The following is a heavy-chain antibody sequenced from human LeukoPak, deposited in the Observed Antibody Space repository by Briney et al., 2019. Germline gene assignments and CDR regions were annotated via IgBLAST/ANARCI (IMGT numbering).Heavy chain of an antibody. Sequence: SETLSLTCTVSGGSVSFYYWSWIRQPPGKGLEWIGYYSGSTNYNPSLKSRVTISVDTSKNQFSLKVNSVTAADTAVYYCATRPTPPYYYYYMDVWGKGTTVTVSS. CDR2: YSGST. J-gene: IGHJ6*03. V-gene: IGHV4-59*02. CDR3: ATRPTPPYYYYYMDV. CDR1: GGSVSFYY. D-gene: IGHD4-23*01.